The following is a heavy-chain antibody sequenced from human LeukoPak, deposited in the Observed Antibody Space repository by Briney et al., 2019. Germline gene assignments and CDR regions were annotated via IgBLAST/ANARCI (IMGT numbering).Heavy chain of an antibody. CDR1: GFAFNSYT. J-gene: IGHJ4*02. V-gene: IGHV3-30-3*01. CDR3: ARADSSGWSRPFDY. CDR2: MSYDGNNK. Sequence: GGSLRLSCAASGFAFNSYTMHWVRQAPGKGLEWVAVMSYDGNNKYYADSVKGRFIISRDNSKNTLFLQMNSLRGEDTAVYHCARADSSGWSRPFDYWGQGTLVTVSS. D-gene: IGHD6-19*01.